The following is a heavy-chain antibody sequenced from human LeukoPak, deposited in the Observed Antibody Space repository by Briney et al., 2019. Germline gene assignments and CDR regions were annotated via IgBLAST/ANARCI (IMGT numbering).Heavy chain of an antibody. CDR2: ISAYNGNT. J-gene: IGHJ4*02. CDR1: GYTFTSYG. CDR3: ARGALYYYDSSGGSAFDY. Sequence: GASVNVSCRASGYTFTSYGISWVRQAPGQGLEWMGWISAYNGNTNYAQKLQGRVTMTTDTSTSTAYMELRSLRSDDTAVYYCARGALYYYDSSGGSAFDYWGQGTLVTVSS. D-gene: IGHD3-22*01. V-gene: IGHV1-18*01.